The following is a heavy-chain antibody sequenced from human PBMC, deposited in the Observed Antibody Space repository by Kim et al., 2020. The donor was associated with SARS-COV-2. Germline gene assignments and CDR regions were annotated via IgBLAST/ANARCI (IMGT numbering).Heavy chain of an antibody. CDR2: FDPEDGET. CDR3: ATSHYGHNWFDP. V-gene: IGHV1-24*01. Sequence: ASVKVSCKVSGYTLTELSMHWVRQAPGKGLEWMGGFDPEDGETIYAQKFQGRVTMTEDTSIDTAYMELSSLRSEDTAVYYCATSHYGHNWFDPWGQGTLVTVSS. D-gene: IGHD3-10*01. J-gene: IGHJ5*02. CDR1: GYTLTELS.